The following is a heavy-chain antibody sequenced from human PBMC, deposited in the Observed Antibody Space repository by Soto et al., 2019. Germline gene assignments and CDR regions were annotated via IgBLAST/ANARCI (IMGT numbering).Heavy chain of an antibody. CDR3: AKEAPVRTLIAATCWHFDY. CDR2: ISGSGDST. D-gene: IGHD5-12*01. CDR1: GFTFSSYA. Sequence: GGSLRLSCAASGFTFSSYAMHWVRQAPGKGLEWVSGISGSGDSTYYADSVKGRFTISRDNSKNTLYLQMNSLRVEDTAVYYYAKEAPVRTLIAATCWHFDYWGQGTLVTVSS. J-gene: IGHJ4*02. V-gene: IGHV3-23*01.